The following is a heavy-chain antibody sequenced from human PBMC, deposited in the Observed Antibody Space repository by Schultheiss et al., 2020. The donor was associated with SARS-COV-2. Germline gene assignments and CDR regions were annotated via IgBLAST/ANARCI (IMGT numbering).Heavy chain of an antibody. CDR1: GFAFSNYG. CDR3: AKGGYGYNYEGIGRDD. D-gene: IGHD5-24*01. Sequence: GGSLRLSCAASGFAFSNYGMHWVRQAPGKGLEWVAVISYDGSSKYYAASVKGRFTISRDNSKNTLYLQMNSLRTEDTALYYCAKGGYGYNYEGIGRDDWGHGTLVTGSS. CDR2: ISYDGSSK. J-gene: IGHJ4*01. V-gene: IGHV3-30*18.